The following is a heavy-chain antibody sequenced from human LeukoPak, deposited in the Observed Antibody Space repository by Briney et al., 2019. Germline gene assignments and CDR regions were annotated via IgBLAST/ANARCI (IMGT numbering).Heavy chain of an antibody. CDR3: ARVGFGYGGLDV. CDR1: GFTFRNYW. CDR2: INSDGSST. D-gene: IGHD3-10*01. Sequence: PGGSLRLSCAASGFTFRNYWMHWIRQAPGKGLVWVSRINSDGSSTSYADSVKGRFTISRDNAKNTLFLQMSSLRAEDTAVYYCARVGFGYGGLDVWGQGTTVTVSS. J-gene: IGHJ6*02. V-gene: IGHV3-74*01.